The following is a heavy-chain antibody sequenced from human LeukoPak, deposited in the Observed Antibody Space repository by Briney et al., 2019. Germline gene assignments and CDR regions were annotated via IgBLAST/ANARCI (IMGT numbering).Heavy chain of an antibody. Sequence: SETLSLTCTVSGGSISSYYWSWIRQPPGKGLEWIGYIYYSGSTNYNPSLKSRVTISVDTSKNQFSLKLSSVTAADTAVYYCATGIYSGYGSPHSGFDYWGQGTLVTVSS. V-gene: IGHV4-59*01. J-gene: IGHJ4*02. CDR1: GGSISSYY. CDR3: ATGIYSGYGSPHSGFDY. CDR2: IYYSGST. D-gene: IGHD5-12*01.